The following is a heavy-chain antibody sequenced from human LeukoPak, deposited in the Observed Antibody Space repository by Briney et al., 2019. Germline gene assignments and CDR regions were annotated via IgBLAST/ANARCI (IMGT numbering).Heavy chain of an antibody. CDR2: ISAYNGNT. D-gene: IGHD2-21*02. V-gene: IGHV1-18*01. Sequence: GASVKVSCKASGYTFTSYGISWVRQAPGQGLEWMGWISAYNGNTSYAQKLQGRVTMTTDTSTSTAYMELRSLRSDDTAVYYCARHCGGDCSHYYYYYYMDVWGKGTTVTVSS. CDR1: GYTFTSYG. J-gene: IGHJ6*03. CDR3: ARHCGGDCSHYYYYYYMDV.